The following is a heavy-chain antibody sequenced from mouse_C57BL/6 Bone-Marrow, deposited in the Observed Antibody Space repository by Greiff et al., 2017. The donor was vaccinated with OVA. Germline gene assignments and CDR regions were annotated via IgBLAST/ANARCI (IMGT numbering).Heavy chain of an antibody. Sequence: QVQLQQSGAELVKPGASVKMSCKASGYTFTTYPIEWMKQSPGKSLEWIGNFHPYNDDTKYTEKFKGKATLTVEKSSSTVYLELSRLTSDESAVYYCARRGGASAVLAYWGQGTLVTVSA. D-gene: IGHD3-3*01. CDR1: GYTFTTYP. CDR2: FHPYNDDT. CDR3: ARRGGASAVLAY. V-gene: IGHV1-47*01. J-gene: IGHJ3*01.